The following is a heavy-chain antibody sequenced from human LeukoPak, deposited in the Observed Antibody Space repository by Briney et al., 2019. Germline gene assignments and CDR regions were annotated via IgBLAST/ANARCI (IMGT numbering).Heavy chain of an antibody. J-gene: IGHJ1*01. CDR3: ARVVQSTDSSGFYLPEYFQH. D-gene: IGHD3-22*01. CDR2: IHNSGST. CDR1: GGSISSSAYH. Sequence: SETLSLTCTVSGGSISSSAYHWGWIRQPPGKGLEWIGSIHNSGSTYYNPSLKSRVTISVDTSKNQFSLKLRSVTAADTAVYYCARVVQSTDSSGFYLPEYFQHWGQGTLVTVSS. V-gene: IGHV4-39*07.